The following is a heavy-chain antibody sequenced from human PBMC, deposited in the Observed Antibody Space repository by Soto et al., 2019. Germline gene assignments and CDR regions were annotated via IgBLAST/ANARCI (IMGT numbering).Heavy chain of an antibody. V-gene: IGHV3-74*01. J-gene: IGHJ4*02. CDR2: INSDGSST. Sequence: EVQLVESGGGLVQPGGSLRLSCAASGFTFNSYWIHWVRQAPGKGLVWVSRINSDGSSTSYADSVKGRFTISRDNAKNTLYLQMNSLRAEDTAVYFCASSLLTPFDYWGQGTLVTVSS. CDR1: GFTFNSYW. D-gene: IGHD7-27*01. CDR3: ASSLLTPFDY.